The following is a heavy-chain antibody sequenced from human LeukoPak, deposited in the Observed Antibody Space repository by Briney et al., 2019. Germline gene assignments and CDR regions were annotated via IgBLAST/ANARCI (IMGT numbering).Heavy chain of an antibody. J-gene: IGHJ4*02. CDR3: AKVLGIAAAGTGPDY. V-gene: IGHV3-23*01. D-gene: IGHD6-13*01. CDR2: ISGSGGST. CDR1: GFTFSSHA. Sequence: GGSLRLSCAASGFTFSSHAMSWVRQAPGKGLEWVSGISGSGGSTYYADSVKGRFTISRDNSKNTLYLQMNSLRAEDTAVYYCAKVLGIAAAGTGPDYWGQGTLVTVSS.